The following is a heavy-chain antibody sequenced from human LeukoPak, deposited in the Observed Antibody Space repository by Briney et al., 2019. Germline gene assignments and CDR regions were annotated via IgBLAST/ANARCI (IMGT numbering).Heavy chain of an antibody. CDR3: ARDDGYGSGSRDPFDI. D-gene: IGHD3-10*01. Sequence: GVSLRLSCAASGFTFSDHYMNWVRQAPGKGLEWVSYINGSSDCTNYADSVKGRFTISRDNARNSLYLEMNSLRAEDTAVYYCARDDGYGSGSRDPFDIWGQGTMVTVPS. CDR1: GFTFSDHY. V-gene: IGHV3-11*05. J-gene: IGHJ3*02. CDR2: INGSSDCT.